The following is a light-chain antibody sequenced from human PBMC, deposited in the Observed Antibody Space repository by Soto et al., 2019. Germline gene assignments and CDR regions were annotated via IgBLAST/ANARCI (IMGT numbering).Light chain of an antibody. CDR3: QVWDSSTDV. J-gene: IGLJ1*01. Sequence: ALTQPLSVSLALGQTARITCGGNNIGSKNVHWYQQKPGQAPVLVIYRDSNRPSGIPERFSGSNSGNTATLTISRAQAGDEADYYCQVWDSSTDVFGTGTKGPVL. CDR1: NIGSKN. CDR2: RDS. V-gene: IGLV3-9*01.